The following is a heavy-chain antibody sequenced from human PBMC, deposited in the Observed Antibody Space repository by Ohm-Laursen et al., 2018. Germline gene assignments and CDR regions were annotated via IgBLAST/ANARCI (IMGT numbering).Heavy chain of an antibody. Sequence: PSDTLSLTSTVFGGSISSYYWSWIRQRPGQGLEWIGYISYSGSTYYNPSLRSLVTISLDTSKNQFSLSLTSVMAADTAIYFCAGGYQLPYYWGQGSLVTVSS. V-gene: IGHV4-59*06. CDR1: GGSISSYY. D-gene: IGHD2-2*01. CDR2: ISYSGST. J-gene: IGHJ4*02. CDR3: AGGYQLPYY.